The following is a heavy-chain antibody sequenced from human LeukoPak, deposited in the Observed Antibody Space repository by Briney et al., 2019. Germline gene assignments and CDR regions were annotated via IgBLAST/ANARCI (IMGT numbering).Heavy chain of an antibody. CDR1: GGSISSSNW. CDR2: IYHSGST. V-gene: IGHV4-4*02. Sequence: PSGTLSLTCAVSGGSISSSNWWSWVRQPPGKGLEWIGEIYHSGSTNYNPSLKSRVTMSVDTSKNQFSLNLNSLTAADTGVYYCARDRYHGSGYYYPFDYWGQGTLVTVSS. CDR3: ARDRYHGSGYYYPFDY. D-gene: IGHD3-22*01. J-gene: IGHJ4*02.